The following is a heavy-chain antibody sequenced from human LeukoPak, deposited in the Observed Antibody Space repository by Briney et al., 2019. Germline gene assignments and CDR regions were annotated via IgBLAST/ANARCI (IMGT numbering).Heavy chain of an antibody. J-gene: IGHJ4*02. CDR1: GGSFSGYY. CDR2: IYHSGST. V-gene: IGHV4-34*01. Sequence: SETLSLTCAVYGGSFSGYYWSWIRQPPGKGLEWIGEIYHSGSTNYNPSLKSRVTISVDKSKNQFSLKLSSVTAADTAVYYCARRYYDYVWGSYPDGLDYWGQGTLVTVSS. D-gene: IGHD3-16*02. CDR3: ARRYYDYVWGSYPDGLDY.